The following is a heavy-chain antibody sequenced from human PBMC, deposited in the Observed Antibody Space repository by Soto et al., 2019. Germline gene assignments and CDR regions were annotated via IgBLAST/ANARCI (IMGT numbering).Heavy chain of an antibody. Sequence: QVQLVESGGSVVQPGRSLRLSCAASGFTFGTYGMHWVRQAPGEGLEWVAFISYHGLNKYYVDSVKGRFTVSRDNSKNTVFLQMNSLRPEDTAVYYCAKGELYDSSGYYYDNWGQGTLVTVSS. CDR3: AKGELYDSSGYYYDN. D-gene: IGHD3-22*01. CDR2: ISYHGLNK. V-gene: IGHV3-30*18. CDR1: GFTFGTYG. J-gene: IGHJ4*02.